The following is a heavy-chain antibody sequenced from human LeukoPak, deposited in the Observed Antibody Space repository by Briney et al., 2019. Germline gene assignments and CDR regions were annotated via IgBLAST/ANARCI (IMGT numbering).Heavy chain of an antibody. D-gene: IGHD1-26*01. CDR2: IYYSGSN. V-gene: IGHV4-59*01. CDR1: GGSLSSYY. J-gene: IGHJ4*02. CDR3: ARGNELTY. Sequence: PSETLSLTCTVSGGSLSSYYWSWIRQPPGKGLEWVGYIYYSGSNNYNPSLKSRGNISVGTSKNQFSLKLSAVTAADTAVYYCARGNELTYWGQGTLVTVSS.